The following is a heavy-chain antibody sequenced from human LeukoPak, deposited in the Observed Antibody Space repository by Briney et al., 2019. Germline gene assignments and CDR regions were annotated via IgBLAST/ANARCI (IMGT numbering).Heavy chain of an antibody. CDR3: ARAWGGAGYSSRLGAFDI. Sequence: ASVKVSCKASGYTFTSYDINWVRQATGQGLEWMGWMNPNSGNTGYAQKLQGRVTMTTDTSTSTAYMELRSLRSDDTAVYYCARAWGGAGYSSRLGAFDIWGQGTMVTVSS. D-gene: IGHD6-13*01. CDR1: GYTFTSYD. V-gene: IGHV1-8*01. J-gene: IGHJ3*02. CDR2: MNPNSGNT.